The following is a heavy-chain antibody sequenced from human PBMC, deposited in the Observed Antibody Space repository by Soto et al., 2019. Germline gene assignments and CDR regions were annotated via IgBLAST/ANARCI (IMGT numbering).Heavy chain of an antibody. CDR3: ARARGSGSYAFFDY. D-gene: IGHD3-10*01. J-gene: IGHJ4*02. V-gene: IGHV3-21*01. CDR1: GFTFSSYS. CDR2: ISSSSSYI. Sequence: EVQLVESGGGLVKPGGSLRLSCAASGFTFSSYSMNWVRQAPGKGLEWVSSISSSSSYIYYADSVKGRFTISRDNAKNSLYLQMNSLRAEDTAVNYCARARGSGSYAFFDYWGQGTLVTVSS.